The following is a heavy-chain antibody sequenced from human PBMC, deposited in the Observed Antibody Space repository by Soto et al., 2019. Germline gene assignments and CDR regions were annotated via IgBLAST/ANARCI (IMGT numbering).Heavy chain of an antibody. J-gene: IGHJ3*02. CDR2: IIPIFGTA. D-gene: IGHD2-21*02. CDR1: GGTLRSYS. Sequence: SMKVSFKGSGGTLRSYSISWVRQAPGQGLEWMGGIIPIFGTANYAQKFQGRVTITADESTSTAYMELSSLRSEDTAVYYCAREEGGNYDAFDIWG. CDR3: AREEGGNYDAFDI. V-gene: IGHV1-69*13.